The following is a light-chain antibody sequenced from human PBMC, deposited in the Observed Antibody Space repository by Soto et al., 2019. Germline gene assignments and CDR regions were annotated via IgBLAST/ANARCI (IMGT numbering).Light chain of an antibody. CDR1: SSNIGSHT. Sequence: QLVLTQPPSASGTPGQRVTISCSGSSSNIGSHTVNWYQQLPGTAPKLLMYSDNQRPSGVPDRFSGSKSGTSASLAISGLQSEDEADYYCAAWDGSLKGVVFGGGTKLTVL. J-gene: IGLJ2*01. V-gene: IGLV1-44*01. CDR3: AAWDGSLKGVV. CDR2: SDN.